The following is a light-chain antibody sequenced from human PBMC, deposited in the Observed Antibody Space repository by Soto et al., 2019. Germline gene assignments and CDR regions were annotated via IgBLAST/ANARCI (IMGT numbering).Light chain of an antibody. CDR1: SSDVGEENY. J-gene: IGLJ2*01. CDR2: EVS. Sequence: QSALTQPPSAPGSPGQPVTIPCCEPSSDVGEENYVSWYQQHPGKVPKLILYEVSKRPSGVPYLFSGSRSGNTASLTVSGLQAEYEADYYCCSFAGSPVVFGGGTKLTVL. CDR3: CSFAGSPVV. V-gene: IGLV2-8*01.